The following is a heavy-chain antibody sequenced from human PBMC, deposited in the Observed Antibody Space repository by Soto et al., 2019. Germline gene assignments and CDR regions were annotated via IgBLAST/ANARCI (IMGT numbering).Heavy chain of an antibody. CDR3: ARRDRSGYSYWLDT. Sequence: QVQLQESGPGLVKPSQTLSLTCTVSGGSISDGYYWSWIRQHPGKGLEWIGSISDSGSTSYNPSLKSRLTIPVDTSKNQFSLNLSSVTAADTAVYYCARRDRSGYSYWLDTWGQGTLVTVSS. D-gene: IGHD3-22*01. J-gene: IGHJ5*02. CDR1: GGSISDGYY. V-gene: IGHV4-31*03. CDR2: ISDSGST.